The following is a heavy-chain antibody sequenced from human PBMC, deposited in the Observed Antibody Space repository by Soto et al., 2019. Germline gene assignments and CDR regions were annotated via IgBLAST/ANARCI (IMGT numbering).Heavy chain of an antibody. CDR3: ARSVFP. V-gene: IGHV4-31*03. CDR1: GGSISSGGYY. Sequence: QVQLQESGPGLVKPSQTLSLTCTVSGGSISSGGYYWSWIRQHPGKGLEWIGYIYYSGRTYYNPSLKRRVSTSVDTPKDQLSRKLSAVTAADTAVYYCARSVFPWGQGTLVTVSS. J-gene: IGHJ5*02. CDR2: IYYSGRT.